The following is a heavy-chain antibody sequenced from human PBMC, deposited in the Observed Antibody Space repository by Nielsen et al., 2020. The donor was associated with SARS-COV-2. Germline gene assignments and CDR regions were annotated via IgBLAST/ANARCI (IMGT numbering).Heavy chain of an antibody. Sequence: LRLSCTVSGGSISSGSYYWSWIRQPAGKGLEWIGRIYTSGSTNYNPSLKSRVTISVDTCKNQFSLKLSSVTAADTAVYYCARGGRFSSGWRVFDYWGQGTLVTVSS. J-gene: IGHJ4*02. CDR3: ARGGRFSSGWRVFDY. CDR1: GGSISSGSYY. D-gene: IGHD6-19*01. V-gene: IGHV4-61*02. CDR2: IYTSGST.